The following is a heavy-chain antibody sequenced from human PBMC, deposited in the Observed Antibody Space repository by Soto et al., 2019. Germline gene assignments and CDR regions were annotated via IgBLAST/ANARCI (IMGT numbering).Heavy chain of an antibody. CDR1: GFSFTSYD. CDR3: ARGRGPVLYYFAY. Sequence: LRLACAASGFSFTSYDVPWNRQATGKGLEWVSTIGSAGDTYYPGSVKGRFTISRENAKNSLFLQMNSLSAEDTAVYYCARGRGPVLYYFAYWVQGTLVTVSS. D-gene: IGHD3-10*01. J-gene: IGHJ4*02. V-gene: IGHV3-13*01. CDR2: IGSAGDT.